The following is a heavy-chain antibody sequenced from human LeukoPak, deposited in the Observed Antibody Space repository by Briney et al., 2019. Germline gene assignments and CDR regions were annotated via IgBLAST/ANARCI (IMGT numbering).Heavy chain of an antibody. D-gene: IGHD1-26*01. CDR3: VREGVVGTWNLGYYYMDV. CDR1: GFTFSSYS. Sequence: GGSLRLSCAASGFTFSSYSMNWVRQAPGKGLEWVANINNDGGENYYVDSVKGRFTISRDNAKNSLYLQMNSLRVEDTAVYYCVREGVVGTWNLGYYYMDVWGKGTTVTVSS. V-gene: IGHV3-7*01. CDR2: INNDGGEN. J-gene: IGHJ6*03.